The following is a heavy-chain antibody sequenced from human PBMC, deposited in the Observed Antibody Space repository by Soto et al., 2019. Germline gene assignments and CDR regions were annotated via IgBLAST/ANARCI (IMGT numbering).Heavy chain of an antibody. Sequence: QVRLVESGGGVVQPGRSLRLSCTASGFSFSSYYMYWFRQPPGKGLEWVAVISKDGMNKNYADSVKGRVTVSRDNANYSLDLHLNSLRGEDTAMYYCARDMYSSDYFVKWFEPWGQGTLVTVSS. V-gene: IGHV3-30*04. CDR3: ARDMYSSDYFVKWFEP. CDR2: ISKDGMNK. D-gene: IGHD6-19*01. J-gene: IGHJ5*02. CDR1: GFSFSSYY.